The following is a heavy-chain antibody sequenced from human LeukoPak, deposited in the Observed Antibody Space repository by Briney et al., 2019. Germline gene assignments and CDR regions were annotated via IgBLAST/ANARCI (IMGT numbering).Heavy chain of an antibody. D-gene: IGHD6-19*01. CDR3: ATFRAGSGWHTPEAFDI. CDR2: MCSSSSSL. Sequence: GGCLRLSCAASGFTFSSYSITWVRQAPGKGLEWVSSMCSSSSSLYYADSVKGRSTISRDNAKNSLYLQMNSLRAEDTAVYYCATFRAGSGWHTPEAFDIWGQGTIVTVSA. J-gene: IGHJ3*02. V-gene: IGHV3-21*01. CDR1: GFTFSSYS.